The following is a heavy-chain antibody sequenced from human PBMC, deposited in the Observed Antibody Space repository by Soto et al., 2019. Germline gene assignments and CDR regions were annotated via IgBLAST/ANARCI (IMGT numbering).Heavy chain of an antibody. CDR2: IHAGNGYT. D-gene: IGHD5-12*01. Sequence: QVQLVQSGAQVKKPVASVKVSCKASGYTFDNYALHWVRQAPGRRLEWMGWIHAGNGYTKYSQRFQGRVTITRDTAASTVHMGPSSLRSEDTAVYSSARVQYSGYDFKLAFDIWGQGTMVTVSS. J-gene: IGHJ3*02. CDR3: ARVQYSGYDFKLAFDI. CDR1: GYTFDNYA. V-gene: IGHV1-3*01.